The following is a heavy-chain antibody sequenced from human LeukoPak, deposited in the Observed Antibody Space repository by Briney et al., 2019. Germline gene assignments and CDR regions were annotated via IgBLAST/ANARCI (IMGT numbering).Heavy chain of an antibody. V-gene: IGHV4-34*01. CDR3: ARGVASPILRYFDWLLYPSFDY. CDR1: GGSFSGYY. CDR2: INHSGST. D-gene: IGHD3-9*01. J-gene: IGHJ4*02. Sequence: SETLSLTCAVYGGSFSGYYWSWIRQPPGKGLEWIGEINHSGSTNYNPSLTSRVTISVDTSKNQFSLKLSSVTAADTAVYYCARGVASPILRYFDWLLYPSFDYWGQGTLVTVSS.